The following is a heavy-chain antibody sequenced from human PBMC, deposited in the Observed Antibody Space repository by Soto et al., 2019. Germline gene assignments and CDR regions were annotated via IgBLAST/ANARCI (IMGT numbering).Heavy chain of an antibody. D-gene: IGHD6-13*01. V-gene: IGHV3-33*01. CDR2: IWYDGSYK. J-gene: IGHJ6*02. Sequence: GGSLRLSCAASGFTFSNFGIHWVRQAPGKGLEWVAVIWYDGSYKYYADSVKGRFTISRDNSKNTLYLRMNSLRAEDTAKYYCARDGAAAGTETYYYYVMDPWGQGTTVTVSS. CDR1: GFTFSNFG. CDR3: ARDGAAAGTETYYYYVMDP.